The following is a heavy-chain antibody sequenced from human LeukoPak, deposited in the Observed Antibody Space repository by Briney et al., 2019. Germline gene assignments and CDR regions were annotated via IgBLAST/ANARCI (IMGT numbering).Heavy chain of an antibody. Sequence: SQTLSLTCTVSGGSISSYYWSWIRQPAANGLGWIGRIYTSGSTNYNPSLKSRVTISVDKSKNQFSLKLSSVTAADTAVYYCARGSRDGYNWVNFDYWGQGTLVTVSS. CDR2: IYTSGST. V-gene: IGHV4-4*07. D-gene: IGHD5-24*01. CDR1: GGSISSYY. CDR3: ARGSRDGYNWVNFDY. J-gene: IGHJ4*02.